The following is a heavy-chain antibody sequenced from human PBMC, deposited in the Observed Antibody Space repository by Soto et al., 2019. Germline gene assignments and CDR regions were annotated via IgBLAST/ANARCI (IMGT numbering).Heavy chain of an antibody. D-gene: IGHD3-22*01. V-gene: IGHV3-23*01. Sequence: GGSLRHSWTASGGNFRNYAMTWVRQDPGKGLEWVSSISYSGGSTYYADSVKGRFTISRDNSKNTLYLQMNSLRAEDAAVYYCAKRGTYDSTGYYPFEYWGQGTLVTLSS. J-gene: IGHJ4*01. CDR2: ISYSGGST. CDR1: GGNFRNYA. CDR3: AKRGTYDSTGYYPFEY.